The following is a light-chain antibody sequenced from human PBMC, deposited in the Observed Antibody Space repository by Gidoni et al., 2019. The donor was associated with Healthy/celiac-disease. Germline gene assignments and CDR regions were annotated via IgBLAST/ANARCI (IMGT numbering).Light chain of an antibody. Sequence: IVMTQSPATLSVSPGERATLSCRASQSVSSNLAWYQQKPGQAPRLLIYGASTRATGIPARFSGSGSGTEFTLTIRSLQSEDFAVYYCQQYNNWPPSTFGGGTKVEIK. J-gene: IGKJ4*01. CDR1: QSVSSN. V-gene: IGKV3-15*01. CDR3: QQYNNWPPST. CDR2: GAS.